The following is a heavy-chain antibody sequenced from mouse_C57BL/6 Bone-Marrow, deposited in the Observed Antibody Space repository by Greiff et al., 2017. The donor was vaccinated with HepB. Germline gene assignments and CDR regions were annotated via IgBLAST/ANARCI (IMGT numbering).Heavy chain of an antibody. Sequence: VQLQQSGAELVRPGASVKLSCTASGFNIKDDYMHWVKQRPEQGLEWIGWIDPENGDTEYASKFQGKATITADTSSNTAYLQLSSLTSEDTAVYYCTCCWEDYAMDYWGQRTSVTVSS. D-gene: IGHD4-1*01. V-gene: IGHV14-4*01. CDR2: IDPENGDT. CDR3: TCCWEDYAMDY. CDR1: GFNIKDDY. J-gene: IGHJ4*01.